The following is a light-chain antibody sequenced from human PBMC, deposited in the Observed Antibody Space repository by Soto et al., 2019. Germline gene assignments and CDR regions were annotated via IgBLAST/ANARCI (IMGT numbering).Light chain of an antibody. J-gene: IGLJ1*01. V-gene: IGLV2-11*01. CDR2: DVS. CDR1: SSDVGGYHY. CDR3: CSYAGSYKGYV. Sequence: QSALTQPRSVPGSPGQSVTISCTGTSSDVGGYHYVSWYQQHPGKAPKLMIYDVSKRPSGVPDRFSGSKSGNTASLTISGLQAEDEADYYCCSYAGSYKGYVFGTGTKVTVL.